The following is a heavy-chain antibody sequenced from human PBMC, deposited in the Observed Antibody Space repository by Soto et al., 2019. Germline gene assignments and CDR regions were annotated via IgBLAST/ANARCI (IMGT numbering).Heavy chain of an antibody. V-gene: IGHV1-46*01. D-gene: IGHD3-9*01. CDR1: GYTFTSYY. Sequence: QVQLVQSGAEVKKPGASVKVSCKASGYTFTSYYMHWVRQAPGQGLEWMGIINPSGGSTSYAQKFQGSVTMTRDTSTSTVYMELSSLRSEDTAVYYCARDLIDDGMDVWDQGTTVTVSS. CDR2: INPSGGST. CDR3: ARDLIDDGMDV. J-gene: IGHJ6*02.